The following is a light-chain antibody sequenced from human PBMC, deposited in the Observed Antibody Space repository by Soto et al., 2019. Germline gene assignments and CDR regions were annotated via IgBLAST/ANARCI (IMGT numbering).Light chain of an antibody. J-gene: IGKJ1*01. Sequence: EIVLTQSPGTLSLSPGERATLSCSASQSVSSNYVAWYQQKPGQAPRLLIYGASNRATGIPARFSGSGSGTDFTLIISRLEPEDCAVYYCQQYGSSPLTFGQGTKVEVK. CDR3: QQYGSSPLT. V-gene: IGKV3-20*01. CDR2: GAS. CDR1: QSVSSNY.